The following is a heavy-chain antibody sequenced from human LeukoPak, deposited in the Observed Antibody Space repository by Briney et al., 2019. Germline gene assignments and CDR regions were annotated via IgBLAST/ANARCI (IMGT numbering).Heavy chain of an antibody. CDR2: ISAYNGNT. CDR3: VREGGWALTGTTGGGAFDI. V-gene: IGHV1-18*01. CDR1: GYTFTSYG. J-gene: IGHJ3*02. D-gene: IGHD1-7*01. Sequence: ASVKVSCKASGYTFTSYGISWVRQAPGQGLEWMGWISAYNGNTNYAQKLQGRVTMTTDTSTSTAYMELRSLRSDDTAVYYCVREGGWALTGTTGGGAFDIWGQGTMVTVSS.